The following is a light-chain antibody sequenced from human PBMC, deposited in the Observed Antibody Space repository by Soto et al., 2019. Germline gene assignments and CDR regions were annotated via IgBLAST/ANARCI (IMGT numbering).Light chain of an antibody. CDR3: SSYAGTKTLV. CDR1: LTDIGTYYY. V-gene: IGLV2-8*01. J-gene: IGLJ2*01. CDR2: EVS. Sequence: QSALTQPSSASGSLGQSVTISCTGTLTDIGTYYYVSWYQQHPGKAPKLIIYEVSERPSGVPDRFSGSKSGNTASLTVSGLQAGDEADYYCSSYAGTKTLVFGGGTKLTVL.